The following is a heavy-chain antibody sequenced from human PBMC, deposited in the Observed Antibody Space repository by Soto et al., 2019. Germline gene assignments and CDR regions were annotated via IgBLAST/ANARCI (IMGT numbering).Heavy chain of an antibody. D-gene: IGHD2-15*01. J-gene: IGHJ6*03. V-gene: IGHV3-11*01. Sequence: QVQLVESGGGLVKPGGSLRLSCAASGFTFSDYYMSWIRQAPGKGLEWVSYISSSGSTIYYADSVKGRFTISRDNAKNSLYLQMNSLRDEDTAVDYCARAAGYCSGGSCYSGDYYYYYYMDVWGKGTTVTVSS. CDR3: ARAAGYCSGGSCYSGDYYYYYYMDV. CDR1: GFTFSDYY. CDR2: ISSSGSTI.